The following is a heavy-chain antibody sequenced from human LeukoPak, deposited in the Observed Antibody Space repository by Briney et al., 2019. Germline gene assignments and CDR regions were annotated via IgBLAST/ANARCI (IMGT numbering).Heavy chain of an antibody. D-gene: IGHD1-14*01. V-gene: IGHV1-69*04. CDR2: IIPILGIA. CDR1: VGTFISYA. CDR3: ARDFVTGTGG. Sequence: GASVKVSFKASVGTFISYAISWVRQAPAQGLEWMGRIIPILGIANSAQKFQGRVTITADKSTSTAYMELSSLRSEDTAVYYCARDFVTGTGGWGQGTLVTVSS. J-gene: IGHJ4*02.